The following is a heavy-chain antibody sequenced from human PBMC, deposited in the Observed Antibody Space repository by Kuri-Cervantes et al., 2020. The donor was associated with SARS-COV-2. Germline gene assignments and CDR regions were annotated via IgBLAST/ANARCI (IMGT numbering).Heavy chain of an antibody. V-gene: IGHV1-58*02. J-gene: IGHJ4*02. CDR1: GFTFTSSA. Sequence: SVKVSCKASGFTFTSSAMQWVRQARGQRLEWIGWIVVGSGNTNYAQKFQERVTITRDMSTSTAYMELSSLRSEDTAVYYCAARGYCSSTSCYTFDYWGQGTLVTVPQ. CDR2: IVVGSGNT. CDR3: AARGYCSSTSCYTFDY. D-gene: IGHD2-2*02.